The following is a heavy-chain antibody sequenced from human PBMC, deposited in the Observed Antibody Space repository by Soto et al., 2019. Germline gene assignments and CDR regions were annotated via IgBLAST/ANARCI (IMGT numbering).Heavy chain of an antibody. CDR1: GFTFSNAW. CDR2: IKSKTDGGTT. CDR3: TTMIAFHGDYILDY. J-gene: IGHJ4*02. D-gene: IGHD4-17*01. Sequence: GGSLRLSCAASGFTFSNAWMNWVRQAPGKGLEWVGRIKSKTDGGTTDYAAPVKGRFTISRDDSKNTLYLQMNSLKTEDTAVYYCTTMIAFHGDYILDYWGQGTLVTVSS. V-gene: IGHV3-15*07.